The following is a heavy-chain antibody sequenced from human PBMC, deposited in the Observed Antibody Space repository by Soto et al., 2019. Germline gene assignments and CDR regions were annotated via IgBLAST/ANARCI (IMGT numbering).Heavy chain of an antibody. D-gene: IGHD3-3*01. CDR1: GFTFSSYS. CDR2: ISSSSSTI. CDR3: ASCVNDFWSGYPPQTYYYGMDV. J-gene: IGHJ6*02. V-gene: IGHV3-48*02. Sequence: GGSLRLSCAASGFTFSSYSMNWVRQAPGKGLEWVSYISSSSSTIYYADSVKGRFTISRDNAKNSLYLQMNSLRDEDTAVYYCASCVNDFWSGYPPQTYYYGMDVWGQGTTVTVSS.